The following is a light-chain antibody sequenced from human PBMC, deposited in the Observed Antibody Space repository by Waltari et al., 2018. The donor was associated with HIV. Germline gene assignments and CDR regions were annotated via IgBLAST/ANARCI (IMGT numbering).Light chain of an antibody. J-gene: IGLJ1*01. V-gene: IGLV2-23*02. Sequence: QSALTQPASVSGSPGQSITISCTGTSSNVGSDDLVSWYQQHPGEAPKRILYDVTKRPSGVSNRISGSKSGNTASLTISGLQAEDEADYYCCSCPRSGIRYVFGTGTKVTVL. CDR2: DVT. CDR3: CSCPRSGIRYV. CDR1: SSNVGSDDL.